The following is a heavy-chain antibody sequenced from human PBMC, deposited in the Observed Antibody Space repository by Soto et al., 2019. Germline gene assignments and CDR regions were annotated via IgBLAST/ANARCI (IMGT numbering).Heavy chain of an antibody. CDR1: GGSISSYY. V-gene: IGHV4-59*08. CDR3: ARHNYGSGSTYFDY. J-gene: IGHJ4*02. CDR2: IYYSGST. Sequence: SETLSLTCTVSGGSISSYYWSWIRQPPGKGLEWIGYIYYSGSTYYNPSLKSRVTISLDTSKNQFSLKLSSVTAADTAVYYCARHNYGSGSTYFDYWGQGTLVTVSS. D-gene: IGHD3-10*01.